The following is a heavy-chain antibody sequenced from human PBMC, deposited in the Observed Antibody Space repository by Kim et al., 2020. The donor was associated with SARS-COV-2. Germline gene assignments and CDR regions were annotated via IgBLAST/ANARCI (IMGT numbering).Heavy chain of an antibody. J-gene: IGHJ6*02. Sequence: SVKGRFTISRDNAKNSLYLQMNSLRAEDTAVYYCARDFVGYYYYYYGMDVWGQGTTVTVSS. CDR3: ARDFVGYYYYYYGMDV. V-gene: IGHV3-21*01. D-gene: IGHD3-10*01.